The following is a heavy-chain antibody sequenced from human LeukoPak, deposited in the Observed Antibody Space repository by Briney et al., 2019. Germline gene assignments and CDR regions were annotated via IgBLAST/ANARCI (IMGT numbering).Heavy chain of an antibody. CDR2: IYYSGST. CDR1: GGSISSGGYY. J-gene: IGHJ4*02. V-gene: IGHV4-31*03. CDR3: ARDNRHCCSTSCPYYFDY. D-gene: IGHD2-2*01. Sequence: SETLSLTCTVSGGSISSGGYYWSWIRQHPGKGLEWIGYIYYSGSTYYNPSLKSRVTISVDTSKNQFSLKLSSVTAADTAVYYCARDNRHCCSTSCPYYFDYWGQGTLVTVSS.